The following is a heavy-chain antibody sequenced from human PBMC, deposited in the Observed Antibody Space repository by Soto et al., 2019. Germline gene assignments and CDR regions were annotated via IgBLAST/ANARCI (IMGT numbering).Heavy chain of an antibody. CDR3: ARDDDYGDNGFAY. Sequence: QVQLVESGGGVVQPGRSLRLSCAASGFTFSRYGMHWVRQAPGKGLEWVAVILDDGSDQNYADSVKGRFTISRDISKNSLYLQMNSLRAEDTGVYYCARDDDYGDNGFAYWGPGTLVTVS. CDR1: GFTFSRYG. D-gene: IGHD4-17*01. V-gene: IGHV3-33*01. CDR2: ILDDGSDQ. J-gene: IGHJ4*02.